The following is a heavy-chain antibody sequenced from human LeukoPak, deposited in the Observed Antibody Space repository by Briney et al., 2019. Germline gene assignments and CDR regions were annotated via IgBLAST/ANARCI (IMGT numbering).Heavy chain of an antibody. CDR1: GFTFSSYS. J-gene: IGHJ4*02. V-gene: IGHV3-21*01. Sequence: GSLRLSCAASGFTFSSYSMNWVRQAPGKGLEWVSSISSGSSYIYYADSVKGRFTISRDNPKNLLFLQINSLRVEDTAVYYCARETPRRGETRDGYRWGQGTVVTVSS. CDR3: ARETPRRGETRDGYR. CDR2: ISSGSSYI. D-gene: IGHD5-24*01.